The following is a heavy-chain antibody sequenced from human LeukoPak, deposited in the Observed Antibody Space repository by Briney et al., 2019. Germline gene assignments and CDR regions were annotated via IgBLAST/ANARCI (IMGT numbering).Heavy chain of an antibody. CDR2: ISGSGGST. D-gene: IGHD3-22*01. CDR1: GFTFSSYG. Sequence: GGSLRLSCAASGFTFSSYGMSWVRQAPGKGLEWVSAISGSGGSTYYADSVKGRFTISRDNSKNTLYLQMNSLRAEDTAVYYCAKDDSSGYYGVWAFDIWGQGTMVTVSS. CDR3: AKDDSSGYYGVWAFDI. J-gene: IGHJ3*02. V-gene: IGHV3-23*01.